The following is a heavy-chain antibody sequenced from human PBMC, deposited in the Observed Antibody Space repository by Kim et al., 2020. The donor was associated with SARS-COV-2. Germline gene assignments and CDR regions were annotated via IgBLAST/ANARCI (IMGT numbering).Heavy chain of an antibody. V-gene: IGHV3-9*01. Sequence: GGSLRLSCAASGFTFDDYAMHWVRQAPGKGLEWVSGISWNSGSIGYADSVKGRFTISRDNAKNSLYLQMNSLRAEDTALYYCAKGTPYFDYWGQGTLVTVSS. J-gene: IGHJ4*02. CDR2: ISWNSGSI. D-gene: IGHD1-1*01. CDR3: AKGTPYFDY. CDR1: GFTFDDYA.